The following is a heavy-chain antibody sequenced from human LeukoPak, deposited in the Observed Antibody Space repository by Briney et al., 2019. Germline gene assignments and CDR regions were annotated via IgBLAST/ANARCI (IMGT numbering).Heavy chain of an antibody. J-gene: IGHJ4*02. V-gene: IGHV3-48*01. Sequence: GGSLRLSCAASGFTFSSYSMMWVRQAPGKGLEGVSYISSSSTTIHYADSVKGRFTISRDNAKNSVYLQMNSLRAEDTAVYYCAKDQYDSSGYYYVSPLVYDYWGQGTLVTVSS. CDR1: GFTFSSYS. D-gene: IGHD3-22*01. CDR2: ISSSSTTI. CDR3: AKDQYDSSGYYYVSPLVYDY.